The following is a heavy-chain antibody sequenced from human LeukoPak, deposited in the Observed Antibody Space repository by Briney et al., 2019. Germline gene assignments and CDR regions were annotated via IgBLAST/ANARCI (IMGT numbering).Heavy chain of an antibody. CDR2: INPNSGGT. D-gene: IGHD3-10*01. CDR1: GYTFTGYY. J-gene: IGHJ6*02. V-gene: IGHV1-2*02. Sequence: GASVKVSCKASGYTFTGYYMHWVRQAPGQGLEWMGWINPNSGGTNYAQKFQGRVTMTRDTSISTAYMELSRLRSDGTAVYYCARERGSGSYYSTDYGMDVWGQGTTVTVSS. CDR3: ARERGSGSYYSTDYGMDV.